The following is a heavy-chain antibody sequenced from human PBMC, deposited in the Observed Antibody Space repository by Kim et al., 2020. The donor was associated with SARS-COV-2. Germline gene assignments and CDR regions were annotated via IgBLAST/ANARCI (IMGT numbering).Heavy chain of an antibody. CDR3: ARRYENYYSGMDV. CDR2: IKSDGSSI. D-gene: IGHD3-3*01. Sequence: GGSLRPSCAASGFTFNTYWMHWVRQAPGKGLVWVSRIKSDGSSITYADSVKGRFTISRDNAKNTLYLQMNSLRAEDTAMYYCARRYENYYSGMDVWGQGTTVTVSS. CDR1: GFTFNTYW. J-gene: IGHJ6*02. V-gene: IGHV3-74*03.